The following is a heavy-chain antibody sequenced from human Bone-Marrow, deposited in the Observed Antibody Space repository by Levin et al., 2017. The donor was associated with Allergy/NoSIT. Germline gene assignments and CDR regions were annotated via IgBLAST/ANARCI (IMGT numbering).Heavy chain of an antibody. CDR3: ARDGGYCTNGVCTTYYYYGMDV. Sequence: SETLSLTCTVSGVSISSGDYYWSWIRQHPGKGLEWVGFIYYSGSTYYNPSLKSRVTISLDTSKNQFSLKLSSVTAADTAVYYCARDGGYCTNGVCTTYYYYGMDVWGQGTTVTVSS. V-gene: IGHV4-31*03. J-gene: IGHJ6*02. CDR2: IYYSGST. D-gene: IGHD2-8*01. CDR1: GVSISSGDYY.